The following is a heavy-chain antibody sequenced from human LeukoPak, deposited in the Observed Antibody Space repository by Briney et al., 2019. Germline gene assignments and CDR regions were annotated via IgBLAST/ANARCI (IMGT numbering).Heavy chain of an antibody. CDR1: GYTFTGYY. V-gene: IGHV1-2*02. CDR3: ASRVRGPFPFDY. Sequence: ASVKVSCKASGYTFTGYYMHWVRQAPGQGLEWMGWINPNSGGTNYAQKFQGRVTITTDESTSTAYMELSSLRSEDTAVYYCASRVRGPFPFDYWGQGTLVTVSS. CDR2: INPNSGGT. J-gene: IGHJ4*02. D-gene: IGHD3-10*01.